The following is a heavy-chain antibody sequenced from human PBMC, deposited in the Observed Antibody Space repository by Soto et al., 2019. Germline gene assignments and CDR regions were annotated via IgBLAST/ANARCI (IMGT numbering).Heavy chain of an antibody. D-gene: IGHD5-18*01. V-gene: IGHV3-13*05. CDR2: IGTAGDP. Sequence: GSLRLSCAASGFTFSSYDMHWVRQATGKGLEWVSAIGTAGDPYYPGSVKGRFTISRKNAKNSLYLQMNSRRAGDTAVYYCARGSFVDAAMVPADWYFDLWGRGTLVTVSS. CDR1: GFTFSSYD. J-gene: IGHJ2*01. CDR3: ARGSFVDAAMVPADWYFDL.